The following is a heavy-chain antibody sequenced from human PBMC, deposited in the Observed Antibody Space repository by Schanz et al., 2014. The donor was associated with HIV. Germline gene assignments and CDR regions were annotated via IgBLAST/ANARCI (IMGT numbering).Heavy chain of an antibody. CDR1: GFTFSSYT. D-gene: IGHD3-22*01. V-gene: IGHV3-30*18. J-gene: IGHJ6*02. CDR2: ISYDGRNK. CDR3: AKDRNYYDSKYFGKGIYYYYYGMDV. Sequence: VQLLESGGGLVQPGGSLRLSCAASGFTFSSYTMTWVRQAPGKGLEWLAVISYDGRNKKFANSVKGRFTISRDNSKNTLYLQLKSLRADDTAVYYCAKDRNYYDSKYFGKGIYYYYYGMDVWGQGTTVTVSS.